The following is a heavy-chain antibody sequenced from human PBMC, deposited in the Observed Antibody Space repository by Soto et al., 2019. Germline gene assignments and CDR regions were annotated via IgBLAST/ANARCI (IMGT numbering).Heavy chain of an antibody. CDR1: GGTFSSYA. V-gene: IGHV1-69*01. CDR3: ARWSSLGSIYYYYGMDV. CDR2: IIPIFGTA. D-gene: IGHD3-3*01. J-gene: IGHJ6*02. Sequence: QVQLVQSGAEVKKPGSSVKVSCTASGGTFSSYAISWVRQAPGQGLEWMGGIIPIFGTANYAQKFQGRVTITADESTSTAYMELSSLRSEDTAVYYCARWSSLGSIYYYYGMDVWGQGTTVTVSS.